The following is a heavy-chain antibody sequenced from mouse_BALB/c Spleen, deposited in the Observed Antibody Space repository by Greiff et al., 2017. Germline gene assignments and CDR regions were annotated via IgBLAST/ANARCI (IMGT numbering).Heavy chain of an antibody. CDR3: ARRLGLYFDY. D-gene: IGHD4-1*01. V-gene: IGHV3-2*02. Sequence: EVKLMESGPGLVKPSQSLSLTCTVTGYSITSDYAWNWIRQFPGNKLEWMGYISYSGSTSYNPSLKSRISITRDTSKNQFFLQLNSVTTEDTATYYCARRLGLYFDYWGQGTTLTVSS. CDR2: ISYSGST. J-gene: IGHJ2*01. CDR1: GYSITSDYA.